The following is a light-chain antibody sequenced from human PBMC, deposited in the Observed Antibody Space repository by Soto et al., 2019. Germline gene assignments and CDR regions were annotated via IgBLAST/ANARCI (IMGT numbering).Light chain of an antibody. J-gene: IGKJ1*01. CDR1: QSFDTC. CDR2: KAS. V-gene: IGKV1-5*03. Sequence: DIQMTQSPSTLSASVGNRDTITCRASQSFDTCLAWYQQKPGKAPHLPINKASSLETGVPSRLSGSGSVIEFTLTISSLQPDDYATYYCQQFYRYPRTFGQGTKVEIK. CDR3: QQFYRYPRT.